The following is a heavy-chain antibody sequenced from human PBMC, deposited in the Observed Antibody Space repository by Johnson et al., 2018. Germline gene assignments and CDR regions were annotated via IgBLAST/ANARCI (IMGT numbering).Heavy chain of an antibody. D-gene: IGHD4-23*01. Sequence: VQLVESGGGLVQPGRSLRLSCAASGFTFDDYAMHWVRQAPGKGLAWVPGISWNGESIGYADSVKGRFTISRDNAKNSLYLQMNSLRAEDTAFYSCANNISYGGNSWAEYCHHWGQGTRVTVSS. V-gene: IGHV3-9*01. CDR1: GFTFDDYA. J-gene: IGHJ1*01. CDR3: ANNISYGGNSWAEYCHH. CDR2: ISWNGESI.